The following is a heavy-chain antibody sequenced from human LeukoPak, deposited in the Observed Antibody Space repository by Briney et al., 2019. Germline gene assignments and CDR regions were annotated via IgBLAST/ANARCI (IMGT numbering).Heavy chain of an antibody. Sequence: GGSLRLSCAPSGFTFSSYAMSWVRQAPGKGLDWVSAISGSGGSTYYADSVKGRFTISRDNSKNTLYLQLNSLIGEDTAVYYCAKDLGDFWSAGGDYWGQGTLVTVSS. D-gene: IGHD3-3*01. V-gene: IGHV3-23*01. J-gene: IGHJ4*02. CDR3: AKDLGDFWSAGGDY. CDR1: GFTFSSYA. CDR2: ISGSGGST.